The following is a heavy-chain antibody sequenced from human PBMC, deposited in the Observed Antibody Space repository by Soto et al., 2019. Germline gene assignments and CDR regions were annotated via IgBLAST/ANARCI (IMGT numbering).Heavy chain of an antibody. CDR1: GYTFTSYG. Sequence: QVQLVQSGAEVKKPGASVKVSCKASGYTFTSYGISWVRQAPGQGLEWMGWISAYNGNTNYAQKLQGRVTMTTDTSTSTAYRELRSLRSDDTAVYYCARYGSGLRNYYYGMDVWGQGTTVTVSS. CDR2: ISAYNGNT. J-gene: IGHJ6*02. V-gene: IGHV1-18*01. D-gene: IGHD3-10*01. CDR3: ARYGSGLRNYYYGMDV.